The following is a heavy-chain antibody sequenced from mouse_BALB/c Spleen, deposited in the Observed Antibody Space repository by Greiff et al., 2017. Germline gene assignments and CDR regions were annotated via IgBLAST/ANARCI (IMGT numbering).Heavy chain of an antibody. D-gene: IGHD2-4*01. J-gene: IGHJ2*01. CDR3: ARGYDDDDAYFDY. CDR1: GFTFSSYA. CDR2: ISSGGST. V-gene: IGHV5-6-5*01. Sequence: EVKLVESGGGLVKPGGSLKLSCAASGFTFSSYAMSWVRQTPEKRLEWVASISSGGSTYYPDSVKGRFTISRDNARNILYLQMSSLRSEDTAMYYCARGYDDDDAYFDYWGQGTTLTVSS.